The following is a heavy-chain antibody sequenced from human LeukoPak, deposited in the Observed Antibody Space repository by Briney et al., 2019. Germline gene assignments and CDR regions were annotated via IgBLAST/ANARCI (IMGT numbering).Heavy chain of an antibody. Sequence: GSLRLSCAASGFTSDDYGMSWVRQAPGKGLEWVSGINWNGGSTGYADSVKGRFTISRDNAKNSLYLQMNGLRAEDTAVYYCARATYDSSGYPPYGMDVWGQGTTVTVSS. CDR2: INWNGGST. D-gene: IGHD3-22*01. CDR1: GFTSDDYG. CDR3: ARATYDSSGYPPYGMDV. V-gene: IGHV3-20*04. J-gene: IGHJ6*02.